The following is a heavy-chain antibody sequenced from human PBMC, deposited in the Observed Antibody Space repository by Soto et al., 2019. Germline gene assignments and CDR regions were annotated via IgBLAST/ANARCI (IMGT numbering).Heavy chain of an antibody. CDR2: IYHSGST. Sequence: SETLSLTCAVSGGSISSGGYSWSWIRQPPGKGLEWIGYIYHSGSTYYNPSLKGRVTISVDRSKNQFSLKLSSVTAADTAVYYCARGYSYQYYFDYWGQGTLVTVSS. J-gene: IGHJ4*02. CDR1: GGSISSGGYS. D-gene: IGHD5-18*01. CDR3: ARGYSYQYYFDY. V-gene: IGHV4-30-2*01.